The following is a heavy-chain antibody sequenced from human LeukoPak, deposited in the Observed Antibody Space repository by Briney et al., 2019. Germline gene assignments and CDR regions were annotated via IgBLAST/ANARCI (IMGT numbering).Heavy chain of an antibody. CDR1: GGSISNYY. D-gene: IGHD3-22*01. V-gene: IGHV4-34*01. CDR3: ARRLNYYDSSGYYEAFDI. CDR2: INHSGST. Sequence: SETLSLTCTVSGGSISNYYWSWIRQPPGKGLEWIGEINHSGSTNYNPSLKSRVTISVDTSKNQFSLKLSSVTAADTAVYYCARRLNYYDSSGYYEAFDIWGQGTMVTVSS. J-gene: IGHJ3*02.